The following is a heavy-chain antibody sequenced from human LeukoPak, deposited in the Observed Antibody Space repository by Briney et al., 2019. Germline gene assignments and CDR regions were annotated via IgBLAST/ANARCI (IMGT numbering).Heavy chain of an antibody. Sequence: PSETLSLTCTASGYSISSGYYWGWIRQPPGKGLEWIGSIYHSGSTYYNPSLKSRVTISVDTSKNQFSLNLKSVTPEDTAVYYCARNLIPEQLVLNFWGQGTLVTVSS. CDR3: ARNLIPEQLVLNF. CDR1: GYSISSGYY. D-gene: IGHD6-13*01. J-gene: IGHJ4*02. V-gene: IGHV4-38-2*02. CDR2: IYHSGST.